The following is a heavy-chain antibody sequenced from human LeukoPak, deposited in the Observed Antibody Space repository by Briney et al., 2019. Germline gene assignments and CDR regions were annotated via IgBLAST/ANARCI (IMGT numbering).Heavy chain of an antibody. Sequence: ASVKVSCKASGYTFTSYYMHWVRQAPGQGLKWMGIINPSGGSTSYAQKLQGRVTMTTDTSTSTAYMELRSLRSDDTAVYYCARDKLLWFGELLLHGRYYYYMDVWGKGTTVTVSS. CDR2: INPSGGST. D-gene: IGHD3-10*01. J-gene: IGHJ6*03. CDR3: ARDKLLWFGELLLHGRYYYYMDV. V-gene: IGHV1-46*01. CDR1: GYTFTSYY.